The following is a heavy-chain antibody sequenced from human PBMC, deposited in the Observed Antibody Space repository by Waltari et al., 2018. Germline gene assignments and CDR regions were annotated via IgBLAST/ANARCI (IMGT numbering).Heavy chain of an antibody. CDR2: ISGSGGST. CDR3: AKDHGRGWLQFNFDY. Sequence: EVQLVESGGGLVQPGGSLRLSCAASGFTFSSYAMGWVRPAPGKGLEWVSAISGSGGSTYYADSVKGRFTISRDNSKNTLYLQMNSLRAEDTAVYYCAKDHGRGWLQFNFDYWGQGTLVTVSS. J-gene: IGHJ4*02. V-gene: IGHV3-23*04. D-gene: IGHD5-12*01. CDR1: GFTFSSYA.